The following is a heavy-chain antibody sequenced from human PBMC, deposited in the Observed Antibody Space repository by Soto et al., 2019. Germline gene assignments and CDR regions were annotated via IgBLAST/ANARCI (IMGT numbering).Heavy chain of an antibody. CDR2: ISWNSGSI. V-gene: IGHV3-9*01. CDR1: GFTFDDYA. Sequence: GGSLRLSCAASGFTFDDYAMHWARQAPGKGLEWVSGISWNSGSIGYADSVKGRFTISRDNAKNSLYLQMNSLRAEDTALYYCAKDSLFDIVVVPAARAFDIWGQGTMVTVSS. J-gene: IGHJ3*02. D-gene: IGHD2-2*01. CDR3: AKDSLFDIVVVPAARAFDI.